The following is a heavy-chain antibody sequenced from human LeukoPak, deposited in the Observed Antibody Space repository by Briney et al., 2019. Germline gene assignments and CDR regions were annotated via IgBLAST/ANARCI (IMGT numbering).Heavy chain of an antibody. CDR1: GGSINNSPYY. D-gene: IGHD1-1*01. J-gene: IGHJ5*02. CDR3: ARPTAGPATQGYDP. V-gene: IGHV4-39*01. CDR2: ISDRGDT. Sequence: SETLSLTCTVSGGSINNSPYYWAWIRQPPGRGLEWIGSISDRGDTYHNPSLKSRVTISVDTSKNQFSLSVISVAAADTAVYFCARPTAGPATQGYDPWGQGILVTVAS.